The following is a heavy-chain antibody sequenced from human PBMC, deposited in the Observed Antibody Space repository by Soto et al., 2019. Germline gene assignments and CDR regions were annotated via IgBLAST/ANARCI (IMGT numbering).Heavy chain of an antibody. CDR2: VSAGSP. D-gene: IGHD6-13*01. J-gene: IGHJ5*02. CDR3: AKELSSMWFPLDA. V-gene: IGHV3-23*01. CDR1: GFTMNSCA. Sequence: GGSLRLSCAASGFTMNSCAMSWVRQSPGKGLEWVSAVSAGSPYYADSVKGRFTISRDDSKNTLFLHMNSLRVADTAVYYCAKELSSMWFPLDAWGQGTKVTVSS.